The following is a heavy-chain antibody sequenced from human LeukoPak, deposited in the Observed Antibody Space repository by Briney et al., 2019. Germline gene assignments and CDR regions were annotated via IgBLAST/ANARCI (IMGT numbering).Heavy chain of an antibody. D-gene: IGHD3-9*01. CDR3: ARCYDNFDVALDI. Sequence: ASVKVSCKASGYSFTSYYIHWVRQAPGQGLEWLGIINCSGGSTSYAQKFQGRVTMTRDTSTRTVYMELSSLRSEDTAVYCCARCYDNFDVALDIWSQGTMVTVSS. CDR2: INCSGGST. V-gene: IGHV1-46*01. CDR1: GYSFTSYY. J-gene: IGHJ3*02.